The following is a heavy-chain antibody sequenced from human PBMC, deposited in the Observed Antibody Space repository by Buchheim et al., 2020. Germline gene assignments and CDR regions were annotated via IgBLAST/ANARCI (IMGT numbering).Heavy chain of an antibody. V-gene: IGHV3-7*01. J-gene: IGHJ4*02. Sequence: EVQLVESGGGLVQPGGSLRLSCAASGFTFSSYWMSWVRQAPGKGLEWVANIKQDGSEKYYVDSVKGRFTISRANAKNSLYLQMNSLRAEDTAVYYCARWLYSSGWYFRGTYFDYWGQGTL. CDR2: IKQDGSEK. D-gene: IGHD6-19*01. CDR3: ARWLYSSGWYFRGTYFDY. CDR1: GFTFSSYW.